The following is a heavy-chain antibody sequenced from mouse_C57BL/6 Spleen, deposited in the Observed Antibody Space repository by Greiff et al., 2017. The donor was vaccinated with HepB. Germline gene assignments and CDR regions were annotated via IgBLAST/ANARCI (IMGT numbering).Heavy chain of an antibody. D-gene: IGHD2-2*01. J-gene: IGHJ4*01. Sequence: EVQRVESGPVLVKPGASVKMSCKASGYTFTDYYMNWVKQSHGKSLEWIGVINPYNGGTSYNQKFKGKATLTVDKSSSTAYMELNSLTSEDSAVYYCARDGYDRYYAMDYWGQGTSVTVSS. CDR2: INPYNGGT. V-gene: IGHV1-19*01. CDR3: ARDGYDRYYAMDY. CDR1: GYTFTDYY.